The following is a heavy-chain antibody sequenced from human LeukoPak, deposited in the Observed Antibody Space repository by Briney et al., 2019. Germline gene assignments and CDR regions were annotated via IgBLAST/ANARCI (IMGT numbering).Heavy chain of an antibody. CDR3: ARDRSGWYDAFDI. J-gene: IGHJ3*02. CDR2: ISSSSSYI. CDR1: GFTFSSYS. Sequence: GGSLRLSCAASGFTFSSYSMNWVRQAPGKGLEWVSSISSSSSYIYYADSVKGRFTISRDNAKNSLYLQMSSLRAEDTAVYYCARDRSGWYDAFDIWGQGTMVTVSS. D-gene: IGHD6-19*01. V-gene: IGHV3-21*01.